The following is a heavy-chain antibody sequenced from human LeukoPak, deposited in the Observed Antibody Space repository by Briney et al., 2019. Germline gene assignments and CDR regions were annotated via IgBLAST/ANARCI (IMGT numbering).Heavy chain of an antibody. CDR1: GFTFSSYW. D-gene: IGHD2-15*01. Sequence: GGSLRLSCAASGFTFSSYWMSRVRQAPGKGLEWVANIKQDGSEKYYVDSVKGRFTISRDNAKNSLYLQMNSLRAEDTALYYCAKGSSDIVVVNWFDPWGQGTLVTVSS. V-gene: IGHV3-7*03. CDR3: AKGSSDIVVVNWFDP. CDR2: IKQDGSEK. J-gene: IGHJ5*02.